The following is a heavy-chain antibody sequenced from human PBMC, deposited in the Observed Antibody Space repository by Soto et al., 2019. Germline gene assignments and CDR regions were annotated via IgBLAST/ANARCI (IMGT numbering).Heavy chain of an antibody. D-gene: IGHD1-26*01. CDR1: GFTFSSYA. CDR3: ARALDSGSYDGPFDY. V-gene: IGHV3-30-3*01. J-gene: IGHJ4*02. Sequence: GGSLRLSCAASGFTFSSYAMHWVRQAPGKGLEWVAVISYDGSNKYYADSVKGRFTISRDNSKNTLYLQMNSLRAEDTAVYYCARALDSGSYDGPFDYWGQGTLVTVSS. CDR2: ISYDGSNK.